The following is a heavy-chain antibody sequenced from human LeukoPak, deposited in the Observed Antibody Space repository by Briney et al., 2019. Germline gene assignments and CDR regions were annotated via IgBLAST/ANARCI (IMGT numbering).Heavy chain of an antibody. CDR1: GDSVSSNSAA. CDR3: ARDTVGATFFDYYYYMDV. D-gene: IGHD1-26*01. V-gene: IGHV6-1*01. J-gene: IGHJ6*03. CDR2: TYYMSKWYN. Sequence: SQTLSLTCAISGDSVSSNSAAWNWIRQSPSRGLDWLGRTYYMSKWYNDYAVSVKSRITINPDTSKNQFSLQLNSVTPEDTAVYYCARDTVGATFFDYYYYMDVWGKGTTVTVSS.